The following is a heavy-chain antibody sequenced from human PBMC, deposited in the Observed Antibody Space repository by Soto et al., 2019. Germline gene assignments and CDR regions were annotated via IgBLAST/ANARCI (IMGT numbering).Heavy chain of an antibody. CDR1: GFTFSNYG. CDR3: AKDGAPRYCSLSSCHPAGAY. J-gene: IGHJ4*02. Sequence: QVQLVESGGGVVQPGRSLRLSCAGSGFTFSNYGLHWVRQAPGKGLEWVAVISYDGSHKYYADSVKGRFTISRDNSNNMLYLQMDSLRAEDTAVYYCAKDGAPRYCSLSSCHPAGAYWGQGTLVTVSS. CDR2: ISYDGSHK. V-gene: IGHV3-30*18. D-gene: IGHD2-15*01.